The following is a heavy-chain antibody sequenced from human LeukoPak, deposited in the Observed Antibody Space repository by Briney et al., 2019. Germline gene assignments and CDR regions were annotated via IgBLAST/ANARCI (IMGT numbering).Heavy chain of an antibody. V-gene: IGHV3-74*01. CDR2: IKTDGSST. Sequence: GGSLRLSCAASGFSFSSYWMHWVRQAPGKGLVCVSRIKTDGSSTSYADSVKGRFTISRDNAKNTLYLQMNSLRAEDTAVYYCARPDYWGQGTLVTVSS. CDR1: GFSFSSYW. J-gene: IGHJ4*02. CDR3: ARPDY.